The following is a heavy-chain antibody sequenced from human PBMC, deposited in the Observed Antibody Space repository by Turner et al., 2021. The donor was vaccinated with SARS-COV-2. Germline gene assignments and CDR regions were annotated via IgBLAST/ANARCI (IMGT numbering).Heavy chain of an antibody. D-gene: IGHD6-25*01. Sequence: EVQLLESGGGLVQPGGSLRLSCAASGFTFSSYAMSWVRQAPGKGLEWVSAISGSGGSTYYADSVKGRFTISRDNSNNTLYLQMNSLRVEDTAIYYCARGSNTEKVAAFDSWGQGTLVTVSS. V-gene: IGHV3-23*01. J-gene: IGHJ4*02. CDR1: GFTFSSYA. CDR3: ARGSNTEKVAAFDS. CDR2: ISGSGGST.